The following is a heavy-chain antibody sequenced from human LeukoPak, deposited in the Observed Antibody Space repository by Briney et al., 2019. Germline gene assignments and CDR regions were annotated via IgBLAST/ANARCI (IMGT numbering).Heavy chain of an antibody. CDR2: IRHDGSNK. J-gene: IGHJ1*01. Sequence: GGSLRLSCAASGFTFSSYGMHWVRQAPGKGLEWVAFIRHDGSNKNYADSVKGRFTISRDNSKNTLYLQMNSLRAEDTAVYYCAKPYCTNGVCYGYFQHWGQGTLVTVSS. V-gene: IGHV3-30*02. CDR1: GFTFSSYG. CDR3: AKPYCTNGVCYGYFQH. D-gene: IGHD2-8*01.